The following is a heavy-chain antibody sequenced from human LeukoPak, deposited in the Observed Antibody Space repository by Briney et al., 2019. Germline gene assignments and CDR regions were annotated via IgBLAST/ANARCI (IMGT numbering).Heavy chain of an antibody. CDR1: GFTFSSYA. V-gene: IGHV3-23*01. J-gene: IGHJ3*02. D-gene: IGHD3-22*01. CDR3: AKGRYYYDSSGYYIDAFDI. CDR2: ISGSGGST. Sequence: GGSLRLSCAASGFTFSSYAMSWVRQAPGKGLEWVSAISGSGGSTYYADSVKGRFTISRDNSKNTLYLQMNSLRAEDTAVYYCAKGRYYYDSSGYYIDAFDIWGQGTMVTVSS.